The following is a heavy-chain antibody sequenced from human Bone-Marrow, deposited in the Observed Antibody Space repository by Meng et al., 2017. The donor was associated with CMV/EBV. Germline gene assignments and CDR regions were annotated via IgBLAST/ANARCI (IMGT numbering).Heavy chain of an antibody. CDR1: GFTFSSYA. D-gene: IGHD3-22*01. CDR3: AKVYYYDSSPSSYYFDF. Sequence: SLKISCAASGFTFSSYAMHWVRQAPGKGLEWVSGISWNSGSIGYADSVQGRFTISRDNAKNSLYLQMNSLRAEDTALYYCAKVYYYDSSPSSYYFDFWGQGTLVTVSS. V-gene: IGHV3-9*01. CDR2: ISWNSGSI. J-gene: IGHJ4*02.